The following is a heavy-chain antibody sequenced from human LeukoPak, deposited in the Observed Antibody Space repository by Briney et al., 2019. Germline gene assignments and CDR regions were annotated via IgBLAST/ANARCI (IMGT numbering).Heavy chain of an antibody. J-gene: IGHJ4*02. CDR3: VLEVRGDTAMVRADH. D-gene: IGHD5-18*01. Sequence: GASVKVSCKASGYTFTGYYMHWVRQAPGQGLEWMGGIIPIFGTANYAQKFQGRVTITADESTSTAYMELSSLRSEDTAVYYCVLEVRGDTAMVRADHWGQGTLVTVSS. CDR1: GYTFTGYY. V-gene: IGHV1-69*13. CDR2: IIPIFGTA.